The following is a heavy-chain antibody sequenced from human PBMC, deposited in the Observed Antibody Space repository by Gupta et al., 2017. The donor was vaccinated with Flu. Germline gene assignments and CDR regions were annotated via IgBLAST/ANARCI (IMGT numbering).Heavy chain of an antibody. CDR1: GSTFTSYA. Sequence: EVQLLESGGGLVQPGGSLRLACAAYGSTFTSYAMSWDRQAPGKGLEWVSAISGSGGSTYYADSVKGRFTISRDNSKNTLYLQMNSLRAEDTAVYYCAKEDGGEENWFDPWGQGTLVTVSS. CDR2: ISGSGGST. J-gene: IGHJ5*02. CDR3: AKEDGGEENWFDP. V-gene: IGHV3-23*01. D-gene: IGHD3-16*01.